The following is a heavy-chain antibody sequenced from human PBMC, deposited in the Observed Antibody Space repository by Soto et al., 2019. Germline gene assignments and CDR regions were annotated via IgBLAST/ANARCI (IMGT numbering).Heavy chain of an antibody. V-gene: IGHV4-39*02. CDR1: GDSISSSGYY. CDR3: ARDSGIFYSDSSGYHYRGYFDD. D-gene: IGHD3-22*01. CDR2: IYYSGDT. J-gene: IGHJ4*02. Sequence: SLTCSVSGDSISSSGYYWGWIRQPPGKGLEWIGTIYYSGDTYYNPSLKSRVTISVDTSKNQFSLRLRSVTAADTAVYYCARDSGIFYSDSSGYHYRGYFDDWGQGTQVTFSS.